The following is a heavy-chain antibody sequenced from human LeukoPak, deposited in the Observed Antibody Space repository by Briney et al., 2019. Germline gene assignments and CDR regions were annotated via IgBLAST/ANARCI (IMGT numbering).Heavy chain of an antibody. D-gene: IGHD5-18*01. Sequence: GGSLRLSCAASGFTFSNYVMGWVRQDPGKGLQWVSIINGSGSFTSYADSVKGRLTISRDNAENSLYLQMNSLRVEDTAFYYCARDLAYSRLDYWGQGMLVTVSS. V-gene: IGHV3-23*01. CDR1: GFTFSNYV. CDR3: ARDLAYSRLDY. J-gene: IGHJ4*02. CDR2: INGSGSFT.